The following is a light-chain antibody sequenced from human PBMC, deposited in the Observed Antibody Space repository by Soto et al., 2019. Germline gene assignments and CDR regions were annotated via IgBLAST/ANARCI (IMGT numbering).Light chain of an antibody. CDR2: EVS. V-gene: IGLV2-14*01. CDR3: SSYTSSSIDYV. CDR1: SSDVGGYNY. J-gene: IGLJ1*01. Sequence: QSVLTQPAFVSGSLGQSITISCTGTSSDVGGYNYVSWYQQHPGKAPKLMIYEVSNRPSGVSNRFSGSKSGNTASLTISGLQAEDEADYYCSSYTSSSIDYVFGTGTKLTAL.